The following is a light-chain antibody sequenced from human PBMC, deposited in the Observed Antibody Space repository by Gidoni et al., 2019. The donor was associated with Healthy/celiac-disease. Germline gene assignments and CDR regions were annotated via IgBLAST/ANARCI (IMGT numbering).Light chain of an antibody. CDR2: AAS. CDR1: QGISSY. J-gene: IGKJ5*01. Sequence: AIRITQSPSSLSASTGDRVTITCRASQGISSYLAWYQKKPGKAPKLLIYAASTLQSGVPSRFSGSGSGTDFTLTISCLQSEDFATYYCQQYYSYPAFGQGTRLEIK. CDR3: QQYYSYPA. V-gene: IGKV1-8*01.